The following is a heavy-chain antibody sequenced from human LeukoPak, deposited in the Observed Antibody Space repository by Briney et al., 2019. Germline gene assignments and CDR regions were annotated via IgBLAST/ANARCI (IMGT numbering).Heavy chain of an antibody. D-gene: IGHD6-13*01. CDR3: AKSPIISSSWYESYYYYYMDV. Sequence: GGSLRLSCAASGFTFSNFAMSWVRQAPGKGLEWVSAIGGSGGNTYYANSVKGRFTICRDNSKNTLYLQMNSLRAEDTAVYYCAKSPIISSSWYESYYYYYMDVWGKGTTVTVSS. J-gene: IGHJ6*03. CDR1: GFTFSNFA. CDR2: IGGSGGNT. V-gene: IGHV3-23*01.